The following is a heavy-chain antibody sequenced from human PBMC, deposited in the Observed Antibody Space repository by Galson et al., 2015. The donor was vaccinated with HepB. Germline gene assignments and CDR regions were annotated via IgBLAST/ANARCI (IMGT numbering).Heavy chain of an antibody. J-gene: IGHJ4*02. CDR1: GYSFTSYW. V-gene: IGHV5-51*03. D-gene: IGHD1-26*01. Sequence: QSGAEVKEPGESLKISCQGSGYSFTSYWIAWVRQMPGKGPEWMGIIFPGDSDTRYSPSFQGQVTISADQFINTAYLQWTSLEASDTAIYYCGRSVGSGSYLDYWGQGTLVT. CDR3: GRSVGSGSYLDY. CDR2: IFPGDSDT.